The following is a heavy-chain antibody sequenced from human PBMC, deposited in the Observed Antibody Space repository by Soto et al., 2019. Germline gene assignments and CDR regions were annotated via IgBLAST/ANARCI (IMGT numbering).Heavy chain of an antibody. CDR3: ARGLGFYDYVWGSYRSLDFDY. CDR2: IYHSGST. V-gene: IGHV4-4*02. CDR1: GGSISSSNW. D-gene: IGHD3-16*02. J-gene: IGHJ4*02. Sequence: QVQLQESGPGLVKPSGTLSLTCAVSGGSISSSNWWSWVRQPPGKGLEWIGEIYHSGSTNYNPSLKSRVTISVDKSKNQFSLKLSSVTAADTAVYYCARGLGFYDYVWGSYRSLDFDYWGQGTLVTVSS.